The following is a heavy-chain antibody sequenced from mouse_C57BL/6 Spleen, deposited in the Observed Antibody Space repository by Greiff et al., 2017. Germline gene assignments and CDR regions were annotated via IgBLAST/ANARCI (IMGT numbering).Heavy chain of an antibody. D-gene: IGHD1-1*01. Sequence: VQLQQSGPELVKPGASVKISCKASGYSFTGYYMNWVKQSPEKSLEWIGEINPSTGGTTYNQKFKAKATLTVDKSSSTAYMQLKSLTSEDSAVYYCARGATVVATRYAMDYWGQGTSVTVSS. CDR2: INPSTGGT. CDR1: GYSFTGYY. J-gene: IGHJ4*01. CDR3: ARGATVVATRYAMDY. V-gene: IGHV1-42*01.